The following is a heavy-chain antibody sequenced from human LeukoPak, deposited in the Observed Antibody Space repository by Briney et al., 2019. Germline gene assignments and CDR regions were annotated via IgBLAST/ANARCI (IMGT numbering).Heavy chain of an antibody. CDR2: ISGSGSST. J-gene: IGHJ6*04. V-gene: IGHV3-23*01. D-gene: IGHD6-13*01. Sequence: PGGSLRLSCAASGFTFSSYAMSWVRQAPGKGLEWVSSISGSGSSTYYADSVKSRFTISRDNSKNTLYLQMNSLRAEDTAVYYCASLCSSSWSYYGMDVWGKGTTVTVSS. CDR3: ASLCSSSWSYYGMDV. CDR1: GFTFSSYA.